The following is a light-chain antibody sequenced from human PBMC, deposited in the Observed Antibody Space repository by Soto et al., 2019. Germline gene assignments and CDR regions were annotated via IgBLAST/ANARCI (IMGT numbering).Light chain of an antibody. Sequence: QSALTQPASVSGSPGQSITISCTGTSSDVGGYNYVSWYQQHPGKVPKLMIYDVSNWPSGVSNRFSGSKSGDTASLTISGLQAEDEADYYCSSYTSSSTYVFGIGTELTVL. CDR1: SSDVGGYNY. CDR3: SSYTSSSTYV. J-gene: IGLJ1*01. V-gene: IGLV2-14*03. CDR2: DVS.